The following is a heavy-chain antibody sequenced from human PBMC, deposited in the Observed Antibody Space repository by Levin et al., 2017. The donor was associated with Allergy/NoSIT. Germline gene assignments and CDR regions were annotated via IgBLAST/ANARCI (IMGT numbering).Heavy chain of an antibody. CDR3: ARGGNLRFLEWLPPYDYYGMDV. D-gene: IGHD3-3*01. J-gene: IGHJ6*02. CDR2: IYYSGST. CDR1: GGSISSYY. Sequence: PSETLSLTCTVSGGSISSYYWSWIRQPPGKGLEWIGYIYYSGSTNYNPSLKSRVTISVDTSKNQFSLKLSSVTAADTAVYYCARGGNLRFLEWLPPYDYYGMDVWGQGTTVTVSS. V-gene: IGHV4-59*01.